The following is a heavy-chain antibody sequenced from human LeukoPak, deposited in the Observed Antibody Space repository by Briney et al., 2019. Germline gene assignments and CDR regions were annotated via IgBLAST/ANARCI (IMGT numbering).Heavy chain of an antibody. CDR1: GYTVTSYY. J-gene: IGHJ6*02. CDR2: VNPSSISA. Sequence: ASVKVSCKASGYTVTSYYMHWVRQAPGQGLEWMGIVNPSSISASYAQKFLGRVTMTRDTSTSTVSMELSSLRSDDTAVYYCASVYQHGMDVWGQGTTVTVSS. CDR3: ASVYQHGMDV. D-gene: IGHD2-2*01. V-gene: IGHV1-46*01.